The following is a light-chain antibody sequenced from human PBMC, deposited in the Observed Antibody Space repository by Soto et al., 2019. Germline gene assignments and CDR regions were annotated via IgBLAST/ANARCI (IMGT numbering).Light chain of an antibody. CDR1: QSISSTY. Sequence: SVLTQSPGTLSLSPGEGATLSCRTSQSISSTYLAWYQQRPGQAPRLLIYAASSRATGIPDRFSGSGSVTDFTLTLSRLEPEDFAVYYCQQYFGSLYTFGQGTKLEIK. V-gene: IGKV3-20*01. CDR3: QQYFGSLYT. J-gene: IGKJ2*01. CDR2: AAS.